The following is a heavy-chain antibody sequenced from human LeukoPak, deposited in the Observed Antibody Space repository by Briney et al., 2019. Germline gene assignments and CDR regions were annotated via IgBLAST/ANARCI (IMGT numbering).Heavy chain of an antibody. CDR1: GFTFSSYE. CDR2: ISGSGGST. V-gene: IGHV3-23*01. Sequence: GGSLRLSCAASGFTFSSYEMNRVRQAPGKGLEWVSAISGSGGSTYYADSVKGRFTISRDNSKNTLYLQMNSLRAEDTAVYYCAKDRDRYFDYWGQGTLVTVSS. J-gene: IGHJ4*02. CDR3: AKDRDRYFDY. D-gene: IGHD1-14*01.